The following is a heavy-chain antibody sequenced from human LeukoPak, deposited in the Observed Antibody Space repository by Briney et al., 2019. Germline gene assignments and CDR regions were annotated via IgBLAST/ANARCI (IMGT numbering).Heavy chain of an antibody. CDR2: INHGGST. J-gene: IGHJ4*02. D-gene: IGHD5-12*01. CDR3: ARGSGSSFDY. CDR1: GGSFSGYY. Sequence: PSETLSLTCAVYGGSFSGYYWSWIRQPPGKGLEWIGEINHGGSTNYNPSLKSRVTISVDTSKNQFSLQLKSVTPEDTAVYYCARGSGSSFDYWGQGTLVTVSS. V-gene: IGHV4-34*01.